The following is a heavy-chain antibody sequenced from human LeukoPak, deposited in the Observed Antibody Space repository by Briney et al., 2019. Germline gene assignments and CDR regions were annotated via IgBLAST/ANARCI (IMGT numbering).Heavy chain of an antibody. V-gene: IGHV3-48*03. D-gene: IGHD3-10*01. CDR1: GFTFSSYE. J-gene: IGHJ6*03. CDR2: ISSSGSTI. Sequence: PGGSLRLSCAASGFTFSSYEMNWVRQAPGKGLEWVSYISSSGSTIYYADSMKGRFTISRDNAKNSLYLQMNSLRAEDTAVYYWARDANMVRGVILSRPNHMDVWGKGTTVTVSS. CDR3: ARDANMVRGVILSRPNHMDV.